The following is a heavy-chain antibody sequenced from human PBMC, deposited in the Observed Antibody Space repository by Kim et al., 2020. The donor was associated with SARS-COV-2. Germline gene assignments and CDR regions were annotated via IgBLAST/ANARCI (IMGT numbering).Heavy chain of an antibody. J-gene: IGHJ4*02. V-gene: IGHV4-39*01. Sequence: YSNPSLKSRVTISVNTSKNQFSLKLSSVTAADTAVYYCARSSGSYSEIDYWGQGTLVTVSS. CDR3: ARSSGSYSEIDY. D-gene: IGHD1-26*01.